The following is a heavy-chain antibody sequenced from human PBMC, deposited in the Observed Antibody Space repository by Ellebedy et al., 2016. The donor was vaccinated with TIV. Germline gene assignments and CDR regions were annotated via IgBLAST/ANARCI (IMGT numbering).Heavy chain of an antibody. CDR1: GFTFSSYA. CDR3: ARGWGSGYPFDI. CDR2: IAYDGNNK. J-gene: IGHJ3*02. D-gene: IGHD3-22*01. V-gene: IGHV3-30-3*01. Sequence: PGGSLRLSCAASGFTFSSYAMHWVRQAPGKGLEWVAVIAYDGNNKDHADSVKGRFTISRDNSKNTLFLQMNSLRADDTAVYYCARGWGSGYPFDIWGQGTMVTVSS.